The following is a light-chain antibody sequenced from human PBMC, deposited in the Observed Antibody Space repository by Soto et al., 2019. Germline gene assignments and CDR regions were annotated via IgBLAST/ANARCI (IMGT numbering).Light chain of an antibody. CDR2: NND. J-gene: IGLJ2*01. V-gene: IGLV1-44*01. CDR3: AAWDGSLNVVL. CDR1: SSNIGGNT. Sequence: QSVLTQPPSASGTPGQRVTISCSGGSSNIGGNTVNWYQQLPGTAPTLLLYNNDQRPSGVPDRFSASKSGTSASLAISWVQSEDEADYYCAAWDGSLNVVLFGGGTKLTVL.